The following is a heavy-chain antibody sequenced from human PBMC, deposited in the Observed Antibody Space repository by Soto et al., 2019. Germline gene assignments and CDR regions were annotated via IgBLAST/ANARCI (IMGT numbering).Heavy chain of an antibody. Sequence: SVKVSCKSSGGTFSSYSMSWVRQAPGQGLEWMGGIIPIFGTANYAQKFQGRVTITADKSTSTAYMELSSLRSEDTAVYYCASLRYYYDSSGYPIPPAPFDYWGQGTLVTVSS. CDR2: IIPIFGTA. CDR1: GGTFSSYS. J-gene: IGHJ4*02. CDR3: ASLRYYYDSSGYPIPPAPFDY. V-gene: IGHV1-69*06. D-gene: IGHD3-22*01.